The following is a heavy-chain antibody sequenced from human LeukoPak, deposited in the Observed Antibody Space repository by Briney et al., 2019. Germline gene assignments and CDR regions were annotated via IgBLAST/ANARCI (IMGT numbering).Heavy chain of an antibody. Sequence: GGSLRLSCAASGFTFSSYWMSWVRQAPGKGLEWVSGISGGAVSTNYADSVTGRFTISRDNSKNTLYLQMNSLRAEDTAVYYCAKSGRYCSGGSCYQEASLDYWGQGTLVTVSS. J-gene: IGHJ4*02. V-gene: IGHV3-23*01. D-gene: IGHD2-15*01. CDR2: ISGGAVST. CDR1: GFTFSSYW. CDR3: AKSGRYCSGGSCYQEASLDY.